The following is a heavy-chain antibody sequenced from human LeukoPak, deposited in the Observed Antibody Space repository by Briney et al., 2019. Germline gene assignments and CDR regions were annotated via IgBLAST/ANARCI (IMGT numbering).Heavy chain of an antibody. Sequence: ASVKVSCKASGYTFTSYGISWVRQAPGQGLEWMGWISAYNGNTNYAQKLQGRVTMTTDTSTSTAYMELRSLRSDDTAVYYCARDGSVYYYYYYYMDVWGKGTTVTISS. D-gene: IGHD1-26*01. V-gene: IGHV1-18*01. CDR2: ISAYNGNT. CDR1: GYTFTSYG. CDR3: ARDGSVYYYYYYYMDV. J-gene: IGHJ6*03.